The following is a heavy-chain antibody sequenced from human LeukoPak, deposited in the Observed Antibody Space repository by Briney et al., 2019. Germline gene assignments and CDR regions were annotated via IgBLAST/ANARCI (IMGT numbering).Heavy chain of an antibody. J-gene: IGHJ4*02. Sequence: GGSLRLSCAASGFTFSSNYMSWVRQAPGKGLEWVSAISDSGGITYYADSVQGRFAISRDNSKNTLYLQMNSLRAEDTAIYYCAKDPHSASEGIGYWGQGTLVTVSS. V-gene: IGHV3-23*01. CDR3: AKDPHSASEGIGY. CDR2: ISDSGGIT. D-gene: IGHD4-11*01. CDR1: GFTFSSNY.